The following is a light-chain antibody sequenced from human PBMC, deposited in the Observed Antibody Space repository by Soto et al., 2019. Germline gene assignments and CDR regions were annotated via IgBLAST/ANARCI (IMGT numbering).Light chain of an antibody. J-gene: IGKJ2*01. CDR3: QQYHNWPMYT. CDR2: GAS. V-gene: IGKV3-15*01. CDR1: RSVYSN. Sequence: IEMTQSPATLSMSPGERATVSCRASRSVYSNLAWYQQRPGQPPRLLMYGASTRAAGTPVRFSGSGSGTEFTLTISRLQPEDFAIYFCQQYHNWPMYTFGHGTKVEIK.